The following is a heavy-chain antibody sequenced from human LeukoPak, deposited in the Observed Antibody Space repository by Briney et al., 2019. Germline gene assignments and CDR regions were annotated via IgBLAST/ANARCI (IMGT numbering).Heavy chain of an antibody. V-gene: IGHV1-2*06. CDR3: ARGSGYGDSPGLD. CDR1: GYTFNGYY. Sequence: ASVKVSCKASGYTFNGYYIHWVRQAPGQGLEWMGRINPNSGGTNYAQQFQGRVTMTRDTSISTAYMELARLRSDDTAVYYCARGSGYGDSPGLDWGQGTLVTVSS. CDR2: INPNSGGT. D-gene: IGHD4-17*01. J-gene: IGHJ4*02.